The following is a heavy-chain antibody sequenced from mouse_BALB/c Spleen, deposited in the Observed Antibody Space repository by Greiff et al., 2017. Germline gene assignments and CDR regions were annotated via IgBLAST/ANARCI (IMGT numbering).Heavy chain of an antibody. J-gene: IGHJ4*01. D-gene: IGHD1-1*01. V-gene: IGHV5-9-4*01. CDR2: ISSGGSYT. Sequence: EVQRVESGGGLVKPGGSLKLSCAASGFTFSSYAMSWVRQSPEKRLEWVAEISSGGSYTYYPDTVTGRFTISRDNAKNTLYLEMSSLRSEDTAMYYCARRGFITTVVAPNYYAMDYWGQGTSVTVSS. CDR1: GFTFSSYA. CDR3: ARRGFITTVVAPNYYAMDY.